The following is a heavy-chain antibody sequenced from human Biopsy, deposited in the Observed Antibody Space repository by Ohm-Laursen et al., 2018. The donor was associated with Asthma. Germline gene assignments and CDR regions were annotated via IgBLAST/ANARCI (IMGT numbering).Heavy chain of an antibody. CDR1: GFSFSNFA. CDR2: ISKGASTQ. J-gene: IGHJ3*02. CDR3: VRDGTDDAFDI. D-gene: IGHD1-1*01. Sequence: SLRLSCAAPGFSFSNFAIHWVRQAPGKGLEWVGVISKGASTQDYADSVKGRFTMARDNSKNTLDLQMNSLREEDTAVYYCVRDGTDDAFDIWGQGTVVSVSS. V-gene: IGHV3-30*01.